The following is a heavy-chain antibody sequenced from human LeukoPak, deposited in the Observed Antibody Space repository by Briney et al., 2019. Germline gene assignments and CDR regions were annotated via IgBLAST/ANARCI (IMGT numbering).Heavy chain of an antibody. CDR1: GYSISSGYY. CDR2: IYYSGST. D-gene: IGHD5-18*01. Sequence: SETLSLTCTVSGYSISSGYYWGWIWQPPGKGLEWIGYIYYSGSTNYNPSLKSRVTISVDTSKNQFSLKLSSVTAADTAVYYCARETYSFDAFDIWGQGTMVTVSS. V-gene: IGHV4-61*01. CDR3: ARETYSFDAFDI. J-gene: IGHJ3*02.